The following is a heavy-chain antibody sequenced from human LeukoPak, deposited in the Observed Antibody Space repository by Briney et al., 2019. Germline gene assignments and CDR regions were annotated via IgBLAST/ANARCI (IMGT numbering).Heavy chain of an antibody. V-gene: IGHV3-7*01. CDR1: GFTFSSYW. CDR2: IKQDGSEK. J-gene: IGHJ5*02. D-gene: IGHD6-13*01. CDR3: ARETTAAAAGRPEINWFDP. Sequence: GGSLRLSCAASGFTFSSYWMSWVRQAPGKGLEWVANIKQDGSEKYYVDSVKGRFTISRDNAKNSLYLQMNSLRAEDTAVYYCARETTAAAAGRPEINWFDPWVQGTLVTVSS.